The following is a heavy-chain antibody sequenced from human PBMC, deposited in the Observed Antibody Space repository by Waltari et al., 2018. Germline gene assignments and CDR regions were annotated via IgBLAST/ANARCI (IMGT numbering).Heavy chain of an antibody. V-gene: IGHV3-30-3*01. Sequence: VQLVESGGGVVQPGRSLRLSCAASGFTFSSYAMHWVRQAPGKGLEWVAVISYDGSNKYYADSVKGRFTISRDNSKNTLYLQMNSLRPEDTAVYYCAHLFVIRTFDAFDIWGQGT. J-gene: IGHJ3*02. CDR3: AHLFVIRTFDAFDI. CDR1: GFTFSSYA. D-gene: IGHD3-10*01. CDR2: ISYDGSNK.